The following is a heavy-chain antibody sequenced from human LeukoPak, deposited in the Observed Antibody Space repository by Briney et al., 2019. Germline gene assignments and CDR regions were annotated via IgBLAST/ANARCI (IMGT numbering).Heavy chain of an antibody. Sequence: SETLSLTCAVYGGSFSGYYWSWIRQPPGKGLEWIGEINHSGSTNYNPSLKSRVTISVDTSKNQFSLKLSSVTAADTAMYYCASANSRGYYYMDVWGKGTTVTISS. CDR2: INHSGST. CDR1: GGSFSGYY. V-gene: IGHV4-34*01. CDR3: ASANSRGYYYMDV. J-gene: IGHJ6*03. D-gene: IGHD4/OR15-4a*01.